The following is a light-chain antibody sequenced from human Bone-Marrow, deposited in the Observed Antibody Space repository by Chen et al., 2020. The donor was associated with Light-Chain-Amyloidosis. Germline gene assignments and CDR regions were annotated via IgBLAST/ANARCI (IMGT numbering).Light chain of an antibody. Sequence: QSALTQPASGSGSPGQSITISCTGTSSDIGTYSLVSWYQHHPGKAPKLMIYGVTKRPSGVSDRFSGSRSGNPASLTISGLQAEDEADYYCCSYAGSNTFLFGGGTKLTVL. CDR1: SSDIGTYSL. J-gene: IGLJ2*01. CDR2: GVT. V-gene: IGLV2-23*02. CDR3: CSYAGSNTFL.